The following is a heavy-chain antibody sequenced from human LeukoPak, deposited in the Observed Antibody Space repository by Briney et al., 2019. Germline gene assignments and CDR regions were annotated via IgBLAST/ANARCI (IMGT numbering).Heavy chain of an antibody. V-gene: IGHV3-23*01. D-gene: IGHD1-26*01. Sequence: GGSLRLSCAASGFTFSNYAFSWVRQAPGQGLEWVSGISGSGMTTFYADSVKGRFTISRDNAKNSLYLQMNSLRAEDTAVYYCARAVIVGATRAAGYWGQGTLVTVSS. CDR2: ISGSGMTT. CDR3: ARAVIVGATRAAGY. J-gene: IGHJ4*02. CDR1: GFTFSNYA.